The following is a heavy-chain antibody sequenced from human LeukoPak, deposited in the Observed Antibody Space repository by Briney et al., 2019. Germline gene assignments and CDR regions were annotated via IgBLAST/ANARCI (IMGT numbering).Heavy chain of an antibody. CDR2: ISGSGGST. CDR1: GFTFSSYA. V-gene: IGHV3-23*01. J-gene: IGHJ4*02. CDR3: VSEGAYCSGASCYFDY. D-gene: IGHD2-15*01. Sequence: GGSLRLSCAASGFTFSSYAMSWVRQAPGKGLEWVSAISGSGGSTYYADSVKGRFTISRDNSKNSLYLQMSSLRAEDTAVYYCVSEGAYCSGASCYFDYWGQGTLVTVSS.